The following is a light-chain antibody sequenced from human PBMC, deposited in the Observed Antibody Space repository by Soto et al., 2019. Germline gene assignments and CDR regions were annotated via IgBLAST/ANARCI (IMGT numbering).Light chain of an antibody. CDR1: QSVRSSY. CDR2: GAS. Sequence: EIVLTQSPGTLSLSPGERATLACRASQSVRSSYLAWYRQKPGQPPRLLIYGASTRATGIPVRFSGSGSGTDFTLTISRLEPEDFAVYYCQQYGSSPRFTFGPGTKVDI. J-gene: IGKJ3*01. CDR3: QQYGSSPRFT. V-gene: IGKV3-20*01.